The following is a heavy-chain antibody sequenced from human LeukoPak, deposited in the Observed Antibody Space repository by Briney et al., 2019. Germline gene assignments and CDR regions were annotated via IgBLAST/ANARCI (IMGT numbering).Heavy chain of an antibody. V-gene: IGHV3-30*04. CDR3: ARPSLHTAGIAAAGGFFY. CDR2: ISYDGSNK. D-gene: IGHD6-13*01. CDR1: GFTFSSYA. J-gene: IGHJ4*02. Sequence: GGSLRLSCAASGFTFSSYAMHWVCQAPGKGLEWVAVISYDGSNKYYADSVKGRFTISRDNSKNTLYLQMNSLRAEDTAVYYCARPSLHTAGIAAAGGFFYWGQGTLVTVSS.